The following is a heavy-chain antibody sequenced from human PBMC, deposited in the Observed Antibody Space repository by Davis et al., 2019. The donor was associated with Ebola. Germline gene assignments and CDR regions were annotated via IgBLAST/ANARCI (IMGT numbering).Heavy chain of an antibody. CDR1: AFTVSTHC. D-gene: IGHD2/OR15-2a*01. J-gene: IGHJ6*02. CDR3: ARDLSYFALDV. CDR2: IWANGITR. Sequence: PGRSLRLSCAASAFTVSTHCMHWVRQAPGKGLEWVAGIWANGITRNYIDSGKGRFTISSDISKNIVYLEMNSLRADDTAMYYCARDLSYFALDVCGQGTTVTVS. V-gene: IGHV3-33*01.